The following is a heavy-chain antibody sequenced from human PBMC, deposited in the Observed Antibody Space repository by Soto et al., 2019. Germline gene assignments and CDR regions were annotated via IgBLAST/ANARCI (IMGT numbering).Heavy chain of an antibody. V-gene: IGHV3-23*01. Sequence: EVQLLESGGGLVQPGGSLRLSCAASGFTFSSYALSWVRQAPWKGLEWVSLISGGGGSTYYADSVKGRFTISRDNSKNTLYLQMNSLRAEDTAVYHCAKGYSSSWFGGDYWGQGTLVTVSS. CDR2: ISGGGGST. J-gene: IGHJ4*02. D-gene: IGHD6-13*01. CDR1: GFTFSSYA. CDR3: AKGYSSSWFGGDY.